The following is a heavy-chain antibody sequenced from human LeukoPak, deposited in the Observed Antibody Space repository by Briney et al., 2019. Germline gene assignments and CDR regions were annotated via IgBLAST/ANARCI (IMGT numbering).Heavy chain of an antibody. CDR1: GFTFSSFA. D-gene: IGHD1-1*01. Sequence: GGSLRLSCAASGFTFSSFAMSWVRQAPGKGLEWVSAATASGSSTYYADSVKGRFTISRVNSKNTRYLQMSSLRAEDTAVYYCVKDRSTGRPHWFDPWGQGTLVTVSS. V-gene: IGHV3-23*01. J-gene: IGHJ5*02. CDR3: VKDRSTGRPHWFDP. CDR2: ATASGSST.